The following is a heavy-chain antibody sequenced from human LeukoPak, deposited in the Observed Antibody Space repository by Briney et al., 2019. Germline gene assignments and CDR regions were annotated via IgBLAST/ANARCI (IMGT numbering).Heavy chain of an antibody. J-gene: IGHJ5*02. CDR1: GYTFTSYD. CDR2: MNPNSGNT. D-gene: IGHD3-16*01. Sequence: GASVKVSCKASGYTFTSYDINWVRQATGQGLEWMGWMNPNSGNTGYAQKFQGRLTMTRNTSISTAYMELSSLRSEDTAVYYCARGVHDYVLWFDPWGQGTLVTVSS. CDR3: ARGVHDYVLWFDP. V-gene: IGHV1-8*01.